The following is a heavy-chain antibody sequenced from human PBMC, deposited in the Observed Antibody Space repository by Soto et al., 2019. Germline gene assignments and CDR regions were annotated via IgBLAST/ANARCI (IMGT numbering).Heavy chain of an antibody. J-gene: IGHJ1*01. V-gene: IGHV1-3*05. CDR3: ARARTGSPGEYFEY. Sequence: QVQLVQSGTEEKKPGASVRVSCKASGYPFTTYTVHWFRQAPGQGLEWMGWINSGKVNTYYSQKFQGRVSITRDTSATTVYIDLSSLTSEDTSLYYCARARTGSPGEYFEYWGQGTLVTVSS. CDR1: GYPFTTYT. CDR2: INSGKVNT. D-gene: IGHD1-26*01.